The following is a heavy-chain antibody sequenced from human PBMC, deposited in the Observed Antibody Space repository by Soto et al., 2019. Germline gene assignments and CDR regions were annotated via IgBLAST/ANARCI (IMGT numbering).Heavy chain of an antibody. V-gene: IGHV4-59*08. D-gene: IGHD3-3*01. CDR3: ARLASYYDFWSGYPESQNLYYHYFMDV. CDR2: IYYSGST. Sequence: SETLSLTCTVSGGSISSYYWSWIRQPPGKGLEWIGYIYYSGSTNYNPSLKSRVTISVDTSKNQFSLKLSSVTAADTAVYYCARLASYYDFWSGYPESQNLYYHYFMDVWGKGTTVTVSS. J-gene: IGHJ6*03. CDR1: GGSISSYY.